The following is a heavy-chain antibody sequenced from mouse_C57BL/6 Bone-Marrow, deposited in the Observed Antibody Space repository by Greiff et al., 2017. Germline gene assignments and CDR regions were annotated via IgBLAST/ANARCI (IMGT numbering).Heavy chain of an antibody. CDR2: IDPSDSYT. Sequence: QVQLQQPGAELVKPGASVKLSCKASGYTFTSYWMQWVKQRPGQGLEWIGEIDPSDSYTNYNQKFKGKATLTVDTYSRTAYMQLSSLTSEDSAVYYCAREGPMVKTFYGDYWGQGTTLTVAS. CDR1: GYTFTSYW. J-gene: IGHJ2*01. V-gene: IGHV1-50*01. CDR3: AREGPMVKTFYGDY. D-gene: IGHD2-2*01.